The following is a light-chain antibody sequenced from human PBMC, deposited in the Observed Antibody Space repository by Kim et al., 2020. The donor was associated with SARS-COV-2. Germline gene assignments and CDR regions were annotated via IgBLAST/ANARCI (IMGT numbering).Light chain of an antibody. Sequence: SPGERATPACRASQSVASTSLGWYQQRPGQAPRLLIYSTSKRATGIPDRFSGSGSGTDFTLTISRLEAEDFAVYYCQQYGSSPRTFGQGTKVDIK. CDR3: QQYGSSPRT. V-gene: IGKV3-20*01. CDR1: QSVASTS. CDR2: STS. J-gene: IGKJ1*01.